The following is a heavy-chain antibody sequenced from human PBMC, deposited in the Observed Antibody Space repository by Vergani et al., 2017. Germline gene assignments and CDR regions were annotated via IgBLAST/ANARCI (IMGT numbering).Heavy chain of an antibody. CDR3: ARGALGDCSGGSCVY. CDR1: GFTFSSYA. V-gene: IGHV3-23*01. J-gene: IGHJ4*02. Sequence: EVQLLESGGGLVQPGGSLRLSCAASGFTFSSYAMSWVRQAPGKGLEWVSAISGSGGSTYYADSVKGRFTISRDNSKNTMYLQMNSLRAEDTAVYYCARGALGDCSGGSCVYWGQGTLVTVSS. CDR2: ISGSGGST. D-gene: IGHD2-15*01.